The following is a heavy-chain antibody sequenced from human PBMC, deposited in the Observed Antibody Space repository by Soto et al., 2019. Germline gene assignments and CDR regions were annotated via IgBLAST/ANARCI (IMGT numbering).Heavy chain of an antibody. Sequence: SETLSLTCTVSGGSISSYYWSWIRQPPGKGLEWIGYIYYSGSTNYNPSLKSRVTISVDTSKNQFSLKLSSVTAADTAVYYCARSAGYGSSTSCPPPYYFDYWGQGTLVTVSS. J-gene: IGHJ4*02. CDR1: GGSISSYY. D-gene: IGHD2-2*01. V-gene: IGHV4-59*08. CDR2: IYYSGST. CDR3: ARSAGYGSSTSCPPPYYFDY.